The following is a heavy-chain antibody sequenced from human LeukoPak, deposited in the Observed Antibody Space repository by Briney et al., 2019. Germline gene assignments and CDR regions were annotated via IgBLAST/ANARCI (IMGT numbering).Heavy chain of an antibody. CDR2: ISSSRTFI. Sequence: GGSLRLSCAASGFSFGSYSMNWVRQAPGKGLEWVSSISSSRTFIYYADSVKGRFTISRDNGKNSLYLEMDSLRAEDTAVYYWARGGMGAPMPHHSASWAKETLVTVPS. V-gene: IGHV3-21*06. CDR1: GFSFGSYS. D-gene: IGHD2-2*01. J-gene: IGHJ5*02. CDR3: ARGGMGAPMPHHSAS.